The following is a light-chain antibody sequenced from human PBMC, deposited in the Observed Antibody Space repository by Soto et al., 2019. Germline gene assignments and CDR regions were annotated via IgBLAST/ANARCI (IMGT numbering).Light chain of an antibody. CDR1: QSVSTF. J-gene: IGKJ4*01. V-gene: IGKV1-39*01. CDR3: QQSFSKLLT. Sequence: DILMTQSPSSLSASVGDRVTITCRTSQSVSTFLNWYQVKPGKAPKLLIYGASSLQSGVPSRFSGSGSGTDFTLSISSLQPEDFATYYCQQSFSKLLTFGGGTKVDLK. CDR2: GAS.